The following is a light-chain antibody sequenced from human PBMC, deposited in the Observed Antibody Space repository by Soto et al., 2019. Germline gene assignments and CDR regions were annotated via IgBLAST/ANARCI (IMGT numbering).Light chain of an antibody. CDR1: QSVSSY. Sequence: EIVLTQFPATLSLSPGDRVTLSCRASQSVSSYLAWYQQKPGQAPSLLIYDASNRATGVSARFSGSGSGTDFTLTISSLDPEDFAFYYCQQRYNWPPTFGQGTDWRL. CDR2: DAS. CDR3: QQRYNWPPT. J-gene: IGKJ5*01. V-gene: IGKV3-11*01.